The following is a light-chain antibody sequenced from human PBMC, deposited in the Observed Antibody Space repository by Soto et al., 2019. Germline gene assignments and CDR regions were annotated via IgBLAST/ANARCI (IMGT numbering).Light chain of an antibody. Sequence: DIQMTQSPSSLSAYVGDRVTITCRASQDISNYLVWYQQKPGKVPELLIYAASTLHSGVPSRFSGSGSETDFTLTISSLQPEDVASYYCQKYNSDPFTFGPGTKVDIK. CDR3: QKYNSDPFT. J-gene: IGKJ3*01. CDR2: AAS. CDR1: QDISNY. V-gene: IGKV1-27*01.